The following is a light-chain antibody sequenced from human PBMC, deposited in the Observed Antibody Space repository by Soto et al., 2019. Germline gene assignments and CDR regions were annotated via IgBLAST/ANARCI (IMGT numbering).Light chain of an antibody. CDR3: CSYAGSFNYV. CDR1: SSDVGSYNL. J-gene: IGLJ1*01. V-gene: IGLV2-23*01. Sequence: QSALTQPASVSGSPGQSITISCTGTSSDVGSYNLVPWYQQHPGKAPKLMIYEGSKRPSGVSNRFSGSKSGNTASLTISGLQAEDEADYYCCSYAGSFNYVFGTGTKVTVL. CDR2: EGS.